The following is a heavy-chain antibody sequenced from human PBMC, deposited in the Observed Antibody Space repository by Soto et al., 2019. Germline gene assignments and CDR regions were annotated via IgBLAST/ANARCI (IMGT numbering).Heavy chain of an antibody. CDR1: GFTFSDYY. Sequence: PGGSLRLSCAASGFTFSDYYMSWIRQAPGKGLEWVSYISSSGSTIYYADSVKGRFTISRDNAKNSLYLQMNSLRAEDTAVYYCASLFGVVPTPYYYGMDVWGQGTTVTVSS. D-gene: IGHD3-3*01. V-gene: IGHV3-11*01. CDR3: ASLFGVVPTPYYYGMDV. J-gene: IGHJ6*02. CDR2: ISSSGSTI.